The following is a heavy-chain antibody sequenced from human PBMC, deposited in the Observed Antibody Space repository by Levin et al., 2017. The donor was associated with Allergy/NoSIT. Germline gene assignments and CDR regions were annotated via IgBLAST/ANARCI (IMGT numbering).Heavy chain of an antibody. D-gene: IGHD3-10*01. CDR2: IYHSGST. Sequence: SETLSLTCAVSGGSISSSNWWSWVRQPPGKGLEWIGEIYHSGSTNYNPSLKSRVTISVDKSKNQFSLKLSSVTAADTAVYYCARGTYYYGSGSYYGPHFDYWGQGTLVTVSS. V-gene: IGHV4-4*02. J-gene: IGHJ4*02. CDR1: GGSISSSNW. CDR3: ARGTYYYGSGSYYGPHFDY.